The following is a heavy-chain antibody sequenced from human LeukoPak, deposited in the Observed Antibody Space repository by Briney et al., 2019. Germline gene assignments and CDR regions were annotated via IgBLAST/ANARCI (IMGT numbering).Heavy chain of an antibody. CDR2: IRTKPKSYTT. J-gene: IGHJ3*01. V-gene: IGHV3-72*01. Sequence: PEGSLRLSCGASGFSFSDHYMDWVRQPPGKGLEWVGRIRTKPKSYTTDYAASVKGRFTISRDDSKNLLYLQMNSLKTEDTAVYYCGRVGDYFDNNGYSLDAVDAWGRGTMVTVSS. CDR3: GRVGDYFDNNGYSLDAVDA. D-gene: IGHD3-22*01. CDR1: GFSFSDHY.